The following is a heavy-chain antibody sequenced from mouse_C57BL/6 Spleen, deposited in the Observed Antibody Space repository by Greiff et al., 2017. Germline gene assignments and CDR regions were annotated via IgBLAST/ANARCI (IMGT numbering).Heavy chain of an antibody. CDR1: GFTFSSYG. D-gene: IGHD3-1*01. CDR3: ARQGDGRNYFDY. J-gene: IGHJ2*01. CDR2: ISSGGSYT. Sequence: EVHLVESGGDLVKPGGSLKLSCAASGFTFSSYGMSWVRQTPDKRLEWVATISSGGSYTYYPDSVKGRFTISRDNAKNTLYLQMSSLKSEDTAMYYCARQGDGRNYFDYWGQGTTLTVSS. V-gene: IGHV5-6*01.